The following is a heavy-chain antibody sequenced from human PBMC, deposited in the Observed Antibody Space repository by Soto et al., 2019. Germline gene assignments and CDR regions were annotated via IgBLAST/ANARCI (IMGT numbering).Heavy chain of an antibody. V-gene: IGHV4-34*01. CDR3: ARDRRDYVNYYYYYYMDV. CDR1: GGSFSGYY. D-gene: IGHD4-17*01. Sequence: SETLSLTCAVYGGSFSGYYWSWIRQPPGKGLEWIGEINHSGSTNYNPSLKSRVTISVDTSKNQFSLKLSSVTAADTAVYYCARDRRDYVNYYYYYYMDVWGKGTTVTVSS. CDR2: INHSGST. J-gene: IGHJ6*03.